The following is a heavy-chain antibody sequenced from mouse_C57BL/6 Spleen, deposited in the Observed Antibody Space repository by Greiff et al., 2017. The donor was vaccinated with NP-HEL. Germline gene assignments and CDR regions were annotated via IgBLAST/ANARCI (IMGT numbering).Heavy chain of an antibody. CDR3: AKGDYDRYFDY. D-gene: IGHD2-4*01. CDR2: ISYDGSN. Sequence: EVKLQESGPGLVKPSQSLSLTCSVTGYSITSGYYWNWIRQFPGNKLEWMGYISYDGSNNYNPSLKNRISITRDTSKNQFFLKLNSVTTEDTATYYCAKGDYDRYFDYWGQGTTLTVSS. J-gene: IGHJ2*01. V-gene: IGHV3-6*01. CDR1: GYSITSGYY.